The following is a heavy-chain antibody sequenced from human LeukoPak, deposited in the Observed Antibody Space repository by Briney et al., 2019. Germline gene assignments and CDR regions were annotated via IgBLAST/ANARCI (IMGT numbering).Heavy chain of an antibody. CDR1: GGSISSYY. Sequence: PSETLSLTCTVSGGSISSYYWSWIRQPPGKGLEWIGYIYYSGSTNYNPSLKSRVTISVDTSKNQFSLKLSSVTAADTAVYYCARGSSGWYDVRGGYDYWGKGTLVTVSS. CDR2: IYYSGST. J-gene: IGHJ4*02. V-gene: IGHV4-59*08. CDR3: ARGSSGWYDVRGGYDY. D-gene: IGHD6-19*01.